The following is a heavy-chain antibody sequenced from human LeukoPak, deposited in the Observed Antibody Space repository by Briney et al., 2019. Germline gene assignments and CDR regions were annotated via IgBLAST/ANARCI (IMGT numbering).Heavy chain of an antibody. CDR3: AKADTLRFLEWLPQY. CDR2: ISGSGGST. V-gene: IGHV3-23*01. D-gene: IGHD3-3*01. J-gene: IGHJ4*02. CDR1: GFTFSSYA. Sequence: GGSLRLSCAASGFTFSSYAMSWVRQAPGKGLDWVSAISGSGGSTYYADSVKGRFTISRDNSKNTLYLQMNSLRAKETAGYYCAKADTLRFLEWLPQYWGQGTLVTVSS.